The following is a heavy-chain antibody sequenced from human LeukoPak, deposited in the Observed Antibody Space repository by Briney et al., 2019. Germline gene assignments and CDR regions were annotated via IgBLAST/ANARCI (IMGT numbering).Heavy chain of an antibody. V-gene: IGHV1-2*02. CDR1: GYTFSGYY. D-gene: IGHD4-17*01. J-gene: IGHJ3*02. Sequence: ASVKVSCKASGYTFSGYYIHWVRQAPGQGLEWMGWINPNGGGTDYAQNFQGRVTMTRDTSISTAYMELSRLRSYDTAVYYCATPTVTTGAFDIWGQGTMVIVSS. CDR2: INPNGGGT. CDR3: ATPTVTTGAFDI.